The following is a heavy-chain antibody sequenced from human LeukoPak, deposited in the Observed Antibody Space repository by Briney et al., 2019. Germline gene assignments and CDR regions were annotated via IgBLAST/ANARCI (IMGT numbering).Heavy chain of an antibody. CDR2: ISHDGSNK. CDR3: AKDPYCSSTSCYLLNWFDP. D-gene: IGHD2-2*01. V-gene: IGHV3-30*18. J-gene: IGHJ5*02. CDR1: GFTFSSYG. Sequence: AGGSLRLSCAASGFTFSSYGTHWVRQAPGKGLEWVATISHDGSNKYYVDSVKGRFTISRDNSKNTLYLQMNSLRAEDTAVYYCAKDPYCSSTSCYLLNWFDPWGQGTLVTVSS.